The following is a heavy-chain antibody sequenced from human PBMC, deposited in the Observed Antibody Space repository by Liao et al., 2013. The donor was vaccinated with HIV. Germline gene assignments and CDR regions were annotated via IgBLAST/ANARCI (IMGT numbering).Heavy chain of an antibody. V-gene: IGHV4-4*07. CDR1: GGSISSYY. D-gene: IGHD3-22*01. J-gene: IGHJ4*02. Sequence: QVQLQESGPGLVKPSETLSLTCTVSGGSISSYYWSWIRQPAGRGLEWIGLIYTNGITNYNPSLKSRVTMSVDTSKKQFSLKLSSVTAADTAVYYCARDNYYDSSGYYYPFDYWGQGTLVTVSS. CDR3: ARDNYYDSSGYYYPFDY. CDR2: IYTNGIT.